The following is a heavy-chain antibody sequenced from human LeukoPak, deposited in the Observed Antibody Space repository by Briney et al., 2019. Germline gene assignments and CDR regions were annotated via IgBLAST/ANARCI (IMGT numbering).Heavy chain of an antibody. J-gene: IGHJ2*01. CDR3: ARVGGYSYGPWAYFDL. CDR2: INHSGST. V-gene: IGHV4-34*01. Sequence: SETLSLTCAVYGVSFSGYYWSWIRQPPGKGLEWIGEINHSGSTNYNPSLKSRVTISVDTSKNQLSLKLSSVTAADTAVYYCARVGGYSYGPWAYFDLWGRGTLVTVSS. CDR1: GVSFSGYY. D-gene: IGHD5-18*01.